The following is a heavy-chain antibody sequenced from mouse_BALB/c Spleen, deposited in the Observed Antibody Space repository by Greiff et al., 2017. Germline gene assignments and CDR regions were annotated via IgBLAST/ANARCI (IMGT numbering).Heavy chain of an antibody. V-gene: IGHV14-3*02. CDR2: IDPANGNT. J-gene: IGHJ4*01. Sequence: EVKLQESGAELVKPGASVKLSCTASGFNIKDTYMHWVKQRPEQGLEWIGRIDPANGNTKYDPKFQGKATITADTSSNTAYLQLSSLTSEDTAVYYCAREAYYRYDGYAMDYWGQGTSVTVSS. CDR1: GFNIKDTY. D-gene: IGHD2-14*01. CDR3: AREAYYRYDGYAMDY.